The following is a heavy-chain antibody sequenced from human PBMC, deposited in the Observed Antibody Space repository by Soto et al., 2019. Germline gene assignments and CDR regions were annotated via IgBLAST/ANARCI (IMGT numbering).Heavy chain of an antibody. V-gene: IGHV4-34*01. CDR3: ARARYVYSSLNY. CDR1: GGSFSGYY. D-gene: IGHD6-6*01. J-gene: IGHJ4*02. Sequence: PSETLSLTCAVYGGSFSGYYWSWIRQPPGKGLEWIGEINHSGSTNYNPSLKSRVTISVDTSKNQFSLKLSSVTAADTAVYYCARARYVYSSLNYWGQGTLVTVSS. CDR2: INHSGST.